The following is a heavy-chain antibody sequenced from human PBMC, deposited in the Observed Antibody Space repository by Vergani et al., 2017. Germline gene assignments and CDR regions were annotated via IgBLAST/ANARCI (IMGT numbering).Heavy chain of an antibody. CDR1: GRPLTIR. CDR3: VTDNLNGMYFLAFDI. CDR2: INSKSDGWTT. V-gene: IGHV3-15*01. D-gene: IGHD1-20*01. Sequence: VQLMESGGGLVKPGGSLRLSCAASGRPLTIRMSWVRQAPGKGLEWVCRINSKSDGWTTQYSALVNGRFAISRDESESRVFLQMNSLKTEDTGIYYCVTDNLNGMYFLAFDIWGHGTSVTVS. J-gene: IGHJ3*02.